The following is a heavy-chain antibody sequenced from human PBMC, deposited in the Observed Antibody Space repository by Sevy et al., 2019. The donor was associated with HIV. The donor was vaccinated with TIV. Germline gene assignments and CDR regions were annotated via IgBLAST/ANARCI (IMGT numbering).Heavy chain of an antibody. V-gene: IGHV4-59*08. J-gene: IGHJ4*02. Sequence: SETLSLTCTVSGGSITSLYWNWIRQPPGKGLEWIANIYYNGQINYNPTLKNRVTLSLNTSNNQFSLRLSSVTAADTAMYYCAGENAWGRGYSWGQGTLVTVSS. CDR1: GGSITSLY. D-gene: IGHD1-26*01. CDR3: AGENAWGRGYS. CDR2: IYYNGQI.